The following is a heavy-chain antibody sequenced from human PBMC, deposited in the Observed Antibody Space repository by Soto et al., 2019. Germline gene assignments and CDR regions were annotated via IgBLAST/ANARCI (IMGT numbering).Heavy chain of an antibody. Sequence: QVQLVESGGGVVQPGRSLRLSCAASGFTFSSYGMHWVRQAPGKGLEWVAVIWYDGSNKYYADSVKGRFTISRDNSKNTLYLQMSSLRAEDTAVYYCARVRIRYSSSWQSIDYWGQGTLVTVSS. CDR3: ARVRIRYSSSWQSIDY. CDR1: GFTFSSYG. CDR2: IWYDGSNK. D-gene: IGHD6-13*01. V-gene: IGHV3-33*01. J-gene: IGHJ4*02.